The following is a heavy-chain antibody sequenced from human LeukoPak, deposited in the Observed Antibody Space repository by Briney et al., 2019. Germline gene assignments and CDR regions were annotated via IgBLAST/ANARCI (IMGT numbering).Heavy chain of an antibody. J-gene: IGHJ4*02. CDR2: IHTSGNT. CDR1: GGSFSGYY. V-gene: IGHV4-4*07. D-gene: IGHD2-21*02. Sequence: SETLSLTCAVYGGSFSGYYWSWIRQPAGKGLEWMGRIHTSGNTDYNPSLQSRVTMSVDTSKNQFSLKLSSVTAADTAVYYCAREGSMTARPFVSIDYWGQGTLVTVSS. CDR3: AREGSMTARPFVSIDY.